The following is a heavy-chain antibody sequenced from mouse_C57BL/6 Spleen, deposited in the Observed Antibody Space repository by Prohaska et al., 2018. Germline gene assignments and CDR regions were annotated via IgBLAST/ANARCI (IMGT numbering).Heavy chain of an antibody. D-gene: IGHD2-4*01. Sequence: HMDWVKQSHGKSLQWIGDINPNNGGTNYNQKFKGKPTLTVDKSSSKAYMQLRSLTSEDTAVYNSARGDYNYAIDYWGQGTSVTVSS. CDR1: H. CDR2: INPNNGGT. CDR3: ARGDYNYAIDY. V-gene: IGHV1-18*01. J-gene: IGHJ4*01.